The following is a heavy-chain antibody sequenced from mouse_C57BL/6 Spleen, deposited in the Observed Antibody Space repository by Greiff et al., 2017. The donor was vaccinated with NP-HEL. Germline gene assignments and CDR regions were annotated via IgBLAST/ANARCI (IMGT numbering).Heavy chain of an antibody. CDR2: IYPRDGST. Sequence: VQLQQSGPELVKPGASVKLSCKASGYTFTSYDINWVKQRPGQGLEWIGWIYPRDGSTKYNEKFKGKATLTVDTSSSTAYMELHSLTSEDSAVDFSARRARNFHYAMDYWGQGTSVTVSS. CDR3: ARRARNFHYAMDY. CDR1: GYTFTSYD. D-gene: IGHD3-3*01. V-gene: IGHV1-85*01. J-gene: IGHJ4*01.